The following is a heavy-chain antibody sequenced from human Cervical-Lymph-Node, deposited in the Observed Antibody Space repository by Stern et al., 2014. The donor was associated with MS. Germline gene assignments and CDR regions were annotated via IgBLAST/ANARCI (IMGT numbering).Heavy chain of an antibody. CDR2: IYPRGST. CDR3: VRDVRSMYDWDYFWFDP. J-gene: IGHJ5*02. V-gene: IGHV4-61*02. D-gene: IGHD1-7*01. CDR1: GDSISGSSDY. Sequence: QLQLQESGPGLVKPSQTLSLSCAVSGDSISGSSDYWSWIRQPAGRGLEWIGRIYPRGSTPHNPPPRGLVTLSADTSKNQISLNVSFVTAADTAVYYCVRDVRSMYDWDYFWFDPWGQGTLVTVSS.